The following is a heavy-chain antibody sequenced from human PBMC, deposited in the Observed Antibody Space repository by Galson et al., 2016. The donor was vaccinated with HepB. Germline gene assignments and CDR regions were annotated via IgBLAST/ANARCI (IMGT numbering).Heavy chain of an antibody. CDR1: RFTFSSYG. D-gene: IGHD6-13*01. J-gene: IGHJ4*02. CDR2: IWYDGRNY. CDR3: ARAGGRSSSWSDF. V-gene: IGHV3-33*03. Sequence: SLRLSCAASRFTFSSYGMHWVRQAPGKGLEWVSVIWYDGRNYFYADSVKGRFTISRDNAKNSLYLQMNSLRVEDTAVYYCARAGGRSSSWSDFWGQGTLVTVSS.